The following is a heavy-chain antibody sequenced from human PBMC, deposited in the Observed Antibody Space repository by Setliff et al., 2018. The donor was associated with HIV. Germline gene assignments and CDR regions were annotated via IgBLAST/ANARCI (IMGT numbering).Heavy chain of an antibody. V-gene: IGHV4-39*02. CDR2: VHYTGNT. D-gene: IGHD2-21*02. CDR3: AREGDGIDF. J-gene: IGHJ4*02. CDR1: GGSITSSTYY. Sequence: KTSETLSLTCTVSGGSITSSTYYWGWIRQPPGKGLEWIGTVHYTGNTYHNPSLKSRVTISVEVSKNQISLKLTAVTAADSAVYYCAREGDGIDFWGRGTLVTVSS.